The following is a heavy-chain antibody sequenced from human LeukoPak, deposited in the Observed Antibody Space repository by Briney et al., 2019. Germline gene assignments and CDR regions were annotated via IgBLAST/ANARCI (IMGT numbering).Heavy chain of an antibody. D-gene: IGHD6-19*01. J-gene: IGHJ3*01. CDR3: ARDGARGAVAGNSAFDF. CDR2: SSTYGDYA. Sequence: GASVKVSCKASGYTFNTYGISWVRPAPGQGLEWMGWSSTYGDYADYGTKAQGRVTMTTDTPTSTAYMELSSLNSDDTAIYYCARDGARGAVAGNSAFDFWGQGTMVTVSS. V-gene: IGHV1-18*01. CDR1: GYTFNTYG.